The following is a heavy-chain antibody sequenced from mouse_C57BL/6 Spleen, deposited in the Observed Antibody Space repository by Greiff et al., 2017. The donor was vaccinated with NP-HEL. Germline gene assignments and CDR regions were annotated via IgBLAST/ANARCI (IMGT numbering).Heavy chain of an antibody. J-gene: IGHJ4*01. V-gene: IGHV14-4*01. D-gene: IGHD3-2*02. CDR1: GFNIKDDY. Sequence: EVKLQESGAELVRPGASVKLSCTASGFNIKDDYMHWVKQRPEQGLEWIGWIDPENGDTEYGSKFQGKATNTADTSSNTAYLQLSSLTSEDTAVYYCTTGAQATHYAMDYWGQGTSVTVSS. CDR2: IDPENGDT. CDR3: TTGAQATHYAMDY.